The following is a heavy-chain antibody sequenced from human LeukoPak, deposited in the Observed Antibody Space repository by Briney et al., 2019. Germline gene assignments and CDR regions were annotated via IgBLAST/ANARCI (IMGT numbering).Heavy chain of an antibody. CDR2: ISGSGGST. CDR3: AKEGSSSSWYGY. J-gene: IGHJ4*02. CDR1: KFNFNSYG. D-gene: IGHD6-13*01. V-gene: IGHV3-23*01. Sequence: PGGSLRLSCTTSKFNFNSYGMTWDRQAPGKGLEWVSAISGSGGSTYYADSVKGRFTISRDNSKNTLYLQMNSLRAEDTAVYYCAKEGSSSSWYGYWGQGTLVTVSS.